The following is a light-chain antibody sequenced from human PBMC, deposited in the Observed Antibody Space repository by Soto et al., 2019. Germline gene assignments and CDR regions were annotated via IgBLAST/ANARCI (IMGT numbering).Light chain of an antibody. CDR2: EDS. CDR1: SSNVGTHG. V-gene: IGLV1-51*02. Sequence: QSVLPQPPSVSAAPGQEVTISCSGNSSNVGTHGVSWFQQLPGKAPKLLIYEDSQRPSGIPERFSGSKSGTSATLGITGLQTGDEADYYCGTWDSSLRALFGSGTKVTVL. CDR3: GTWDSSLRAL. J-gene: IGLJ1*01.